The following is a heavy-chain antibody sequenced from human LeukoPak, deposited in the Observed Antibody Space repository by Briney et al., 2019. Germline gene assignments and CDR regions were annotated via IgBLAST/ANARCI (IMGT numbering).Heavy chain of an antibody. CDR1: GGSISSYY. CDR2: IYYSGST. CDR3: ARRTAATPHYYYYMDV. Sequence: SETLSLTCTVSGGSISSYYWSCVRQPPGKGLEWIGYIYYSGSTNYNPSLKSRVTISVDTSKNQFSLKLSSVTAADTAVYYCARRTAATPHYYYYMDVWGKGTTVTVSS. V-gene: IGHV4-59*01. J-gene: IGHJ6*03. D-gene: IGHD6-25*01.